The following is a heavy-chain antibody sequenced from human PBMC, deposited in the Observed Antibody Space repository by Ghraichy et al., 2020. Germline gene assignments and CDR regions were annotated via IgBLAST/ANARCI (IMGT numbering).Heavy chain of an antibody. J-gene: IGHJ5*02. D-gene: IGHD5-24*01. Sequence: SETLSLTCTVSGGSIGSFYWSWIRLPPGKGLEWIGYIFYSGSTNSNPSLESRVTISLDTSRNQCPLNLRSVAAADTAVYSCARGLSSRDGYTGNWFDPWGQGTLVTVSS. CDR1: GGSIGSFY. V-gene: IGHV4-59*01. CDR2: IFYSGST. CDR3: ARGLSSRDGYTGNWFDP.